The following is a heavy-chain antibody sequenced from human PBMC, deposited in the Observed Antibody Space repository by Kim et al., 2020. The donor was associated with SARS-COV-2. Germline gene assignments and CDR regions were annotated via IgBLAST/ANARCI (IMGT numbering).Heavy chain of an antibody. CDR3: ARVYYYGSGSYFSMYYFDY. D-gene: IGHD3-10*01. V-gene: IGHV3-11*06. Sequence: GRFTIARDNAKNSLYLQMNSLRAEDTAVYYCARVYYYGSGSYFSMYYFDYWGQGTLVTVSS. J-gene: IGHJ4*02.